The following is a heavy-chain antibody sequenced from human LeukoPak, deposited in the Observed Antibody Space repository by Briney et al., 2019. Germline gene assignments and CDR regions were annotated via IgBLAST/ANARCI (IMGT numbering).Heavy chain of an antibody. CDR2: INHSGST. CDR1: GGSLSGYY. J-gene: IGHJ4*02. V-gene: IGHV4-34*01. D-gene: IGHD3-16*01. CDR3: AREVYDHVWGSPV. Sequence: SETLSLTCAVYGGSLSGYYWSWIRQPPGKGLEWIGEINHSGSTNYNPSLKSRVTISVDTSKNQFSLKLSSVTAADTAVYYCAREVYDHVWGSPVWGQGTLVTVSS.